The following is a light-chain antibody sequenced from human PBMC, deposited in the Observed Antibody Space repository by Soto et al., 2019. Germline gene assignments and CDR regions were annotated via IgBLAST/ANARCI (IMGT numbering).Light chain of an antibody. CDR3: AAWDSNTVV. V-gene: IGLV3-1*01. CDR1: KLGDKY. Sequence: SYELTQPPSVSVSPGQTASVTCSGNKLGDKYVSWYQQKAGQSPVVVIYQDGKRPSGIPERFSGSNSGNTATLTISGTQAMDEGEYYCAAWDSNTVVFGGGTKLTGL. J-gene: IGLJ2*01. CDR2: QDG.